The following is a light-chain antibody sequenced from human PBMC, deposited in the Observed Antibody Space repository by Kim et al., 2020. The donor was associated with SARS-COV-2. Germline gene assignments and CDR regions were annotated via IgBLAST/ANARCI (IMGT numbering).Light chain of an antibody. CDR3: QHLGT. CDR2: DAS. CDR1: QSVTRS. J-gene: IGKJ1*01. V-gene: IGKV3-11*01. Sequence: EIELTQSPATLSLSPGERVTLSCRASQSVTRSLAWYQQKPGQAPRLLIYDASNRATGVPARFSGSGSGTDFTLTISILEPEDFAVYYCQHLGTFGQGTKVDIK.